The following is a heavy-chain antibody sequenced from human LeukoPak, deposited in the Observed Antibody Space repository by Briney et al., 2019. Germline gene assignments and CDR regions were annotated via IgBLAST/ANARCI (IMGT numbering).Heavy chain of an antibody. CDR2: TLHSGDP. CDR3: ARGPWIQLWSVPFDY. J-gene: IGHJ4*02. CDR1: DGSFIGYY. D-gene: IGHD5-18*01. V-gene: IGHV4-34*01. Sequence: PSETLSLTCAVYDGSFIGYYWTWVRQTPGKGLEWIGDTLHSGDPNYNPSLESRATISVDTSKHQFTLNLTSVTAADTAVYYCARGPWIQLWSVPFDYWGQGTLVTVSS.